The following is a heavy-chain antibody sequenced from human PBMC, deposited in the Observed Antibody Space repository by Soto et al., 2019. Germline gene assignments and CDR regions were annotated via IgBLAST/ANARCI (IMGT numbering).Heavy chain of an antibody. Sequence: QVLLQQWGAGLLKPSETLSLTCAVYGGSFSGYYWSWIRQPPGKGLEWIGEINHSGSTNYNPSLKRRVTISVDMSKNQFSLKLSSVTAADTAVYYCAREAFEGDFWSGYYRYYGMDVWGQGTTVTVSS. CDR1: GGSFSGYY. J-gene: IGHJ6*02. CDR3: AREAFEGDFWSGYYRYYGMDV. V-gene: IGHV4-34*01. D-gene: IGHD3-3*01. CDR2: INHSGST.